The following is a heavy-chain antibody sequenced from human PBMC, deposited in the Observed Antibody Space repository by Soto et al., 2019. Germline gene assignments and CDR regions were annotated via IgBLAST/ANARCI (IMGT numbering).Heavy chain of an antibody. V-gene: IGHV1-69*01. CDR1: GGAFSSFD. Sequence: QVQLVQSGAEVKKPGSSVKVSCKASGGAFSSFDISWVRQAPGLGLEWMGGSIPVLGTTSYAQKFQGRITITADASTRTVHMELYSLRPDDAAIYYCARARAERKRSYDNWGGSFDSWGQGTLVTVSS. D-gene: IGHD2-21*01. J-gene: IGHJ4*02. CDR3: ARARAERKRSYDNWGGSFDS. CDR2: SIPVLGTT.